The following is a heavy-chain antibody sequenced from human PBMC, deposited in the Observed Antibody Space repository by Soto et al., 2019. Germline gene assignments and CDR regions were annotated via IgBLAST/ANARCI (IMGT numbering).Heavy chain of an antibody. CDR1: GDSVSSNSAA. CDR3: AGGAGEMATIPAGGWFDP. D-gene: IGHD5-12*01. J-gene: IGHJ5*02. V-gene: IGHV6-1*01. Sequence: SQTLSLTCAISGDSVSSNSAAWNWIRQSPSRGLEWLGRTYYRSKWYNDYAVSVKSRITINPDTSKNQFSLQLNSVTPEDTAVFYWAGGAGEMATIPAGGWFDPGGEETLFT. CDR2: TYYRSKWYN.